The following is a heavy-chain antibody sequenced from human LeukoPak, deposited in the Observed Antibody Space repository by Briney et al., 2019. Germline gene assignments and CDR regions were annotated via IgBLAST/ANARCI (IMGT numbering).Heavy chain of an antibody. D-gene: IGHD4-11*01. CDR1: GYTFTGYY. CDR2: INPNSGGT. J-gene: IGHJ6*03. Sequence: ASVKVSCKASGYTFTGYYMHWVRQAPGQGLEWMGWINPNSGGTNYAQKFQGRVTMTRDTSISTAYMERSRLRSDDTAVYYCARAAGDYSYYYYYMDVWGKGTTVTVSS. V-gene: IGHV1-2*02. CDR3: ARAAGDYSYYYYYMDV.